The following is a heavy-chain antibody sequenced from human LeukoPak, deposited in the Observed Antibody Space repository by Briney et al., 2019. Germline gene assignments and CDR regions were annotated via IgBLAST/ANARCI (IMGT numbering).Heavy chain of an antibody. Sequence: SETLSLTCTVSGGSISSSSYYWGWIRQPPGKGLEWIGSIYYSGSTYYNPSLKSRVTISVDTSKNQFSLRLSSVTAADTAVYYCARAKYSSSWYLDYMDVWGKGTTVTVSS. J-gene: IGHJ6*03. CDR2: IYYSGST. D-gene: IGHD6-13*01. CDR1: GGSISSSSYY. V-gene: IGHV4-39*07. CDR3: ARAKYSSSWYLDYMDV.